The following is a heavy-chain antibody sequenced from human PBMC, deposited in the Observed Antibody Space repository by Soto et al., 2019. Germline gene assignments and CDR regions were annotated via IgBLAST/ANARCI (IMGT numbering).Heavy chain of an antibody. J-gene: IGHJ4*02. CDR2: IYYSGST. Sequence: PSETLSLTCTVSGGSISSYYWSWIRQPPGKGLEWIGYIYYSGSTNYNPSLKSRVTISVDTSKNQFSLKLSSVTAADTAVYYCARSPDRREGYYFDYWGQGTLVTVSS. D-gene: IGHD1-26*01. CDR3: ARSPDRREGYYFDY. CDR1: GGSISSYY. V-gene: IGHV4-59*01.